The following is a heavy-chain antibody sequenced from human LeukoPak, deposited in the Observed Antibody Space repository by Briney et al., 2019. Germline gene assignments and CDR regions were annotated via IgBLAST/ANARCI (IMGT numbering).Heavy chain of an antibody. CDR3: AREAGSSGSFDY. CDR2: IYYSGST. D-gene: IGHD6-19*01. V-gene: IGHV4-59*01. J-gene: IGHJ4*02. Sequence: SETLSLTCTVSGGSISSSYWSWIRQPPGKGLEWIGYIYYSGSTNYNPSLKSRVTISVDTSKNQFSLKLSSATAAGTAVYYCAREAGSSGSFDYWGQGTLVTVSS. CDR1: GGSISSSY.